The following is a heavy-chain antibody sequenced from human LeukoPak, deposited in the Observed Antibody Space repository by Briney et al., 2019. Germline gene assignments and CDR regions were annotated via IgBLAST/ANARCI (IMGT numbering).Heavy chain of an antibody. V-gene: IGHV1-69*04. CDR1: GGTFSSYA. D-gene: IGHD1-26*01. CDR3: AREGGPDAFDI. CDR2: IIPILGIA. J-gene: IGHJ3*02. Sequence: ASVKVSCKASGGTFSSYAISWVRQAPGQGLEWMGRIIPILGIANYAQKFQGRVTITADTSTSTAYMELRSLRSDDTAVYYCAREGGPDAFDIWGQGTMVTVSS.